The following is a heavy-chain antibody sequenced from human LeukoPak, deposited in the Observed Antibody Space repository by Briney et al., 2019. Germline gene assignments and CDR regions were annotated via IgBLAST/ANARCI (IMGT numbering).Heavy chain of an antibody. V-gene: IGHV1-69*04. Sequence: ASVKVSCKASGGTFSSYAISCVRQAPGQGLEWMGRIIPIFGIANYAQKFQGRVTITADKSTSTAYMELSSLRSEDTAVYYCARDVIRDGYNYDDAFDIWGQGTMVTVSS. CDR1: GGTFSSYA. CDR3: ARDVIRDGYNYDDAFDI. J-gene: IGHJ3*02. D-gene: IGHD5-24*01. CDR2: IIPIFGIA.